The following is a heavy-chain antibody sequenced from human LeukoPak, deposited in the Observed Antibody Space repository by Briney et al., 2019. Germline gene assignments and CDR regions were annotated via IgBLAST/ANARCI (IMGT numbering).Heavy chain of an antibody. CDR1: GGSVSSGSYY. CDR2: IYYSGST. CDR3: ARVTVGASWFDY. Sequence: SETLSLTCTVSGGSVSSGSYYWSWIRQPPGKGLEWIGYIYYSGSTNYNPSLKSRVTISVDTSKNQFTLKLSSVTAADTAVYYCARVTVGASWFDYWGQGTLVTVSS. V-gene: IGHV4-61*01. J-gene: IGHJ4*02. D-gene: IGHD1-26*01.